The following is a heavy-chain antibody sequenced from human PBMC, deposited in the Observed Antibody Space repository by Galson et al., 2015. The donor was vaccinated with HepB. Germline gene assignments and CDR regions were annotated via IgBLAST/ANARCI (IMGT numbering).Heavy chain of an antibody. D-gene: IGHD6-19*01. CDR2: INPNSGGT. CDR3: ARSLGGGWNYFDY. Sequence: SVKVSCKASGYTFTGYYMHWVRQAPGQGLEWMGWINPNSGGTNYAQKFQGWVTMTRDTSISTAYMELSRLRSDDTAVYYCARSLGGGWNYFDYWGQGTLVTVSS. J-gene: IGHJ4*02. V-gene: IGHV1-2*04. CDR1: GYTFTGYY.